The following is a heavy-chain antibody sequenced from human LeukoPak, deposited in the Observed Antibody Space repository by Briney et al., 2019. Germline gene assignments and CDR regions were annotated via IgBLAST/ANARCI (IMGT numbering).Heavy chain of an antibody. CDR2: VSDSDTNT. J-gene: IGHJ4*02. CDR1: GFNFYIYA. D-gene: IGHD2-21*02. CDR3: VKDWRDEANCGGDCLEY. V-gene: IGHV3-23*01. Sequence: GGSLRLSYAASGFNFYIYAMTWVRQAPGKGLEWVSSVSDSDTNTYYADSVKGRFTISRDNSKNTLYLQMNSLRAEDTAVYYCVKDWRDEANCGGDCLEYWGQGTPVTVSS.